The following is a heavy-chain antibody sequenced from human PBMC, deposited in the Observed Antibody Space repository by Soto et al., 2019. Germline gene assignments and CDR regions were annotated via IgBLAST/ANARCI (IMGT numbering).Heavy chain of an antibody. D-gene: IGHD3-22*01. CDR2: IDPSDSQT. Sequence: PRESLKISCKGSGYSFAGYWITWVRQQPGQGLEWMGRIDPSDSQTYYSPSFRGHVTISVTKSITTVFLQWSSLRASDTAMYYCARQIYDSDTGPNFQYYFDSWGQGTPVTVSS. CDR3: ARQIYDSDTGPNFQYYFDS. CDR1: GYSFAGYW. J-gene: IGHJ4*02. V-gene: IGHV5-10-1*01.